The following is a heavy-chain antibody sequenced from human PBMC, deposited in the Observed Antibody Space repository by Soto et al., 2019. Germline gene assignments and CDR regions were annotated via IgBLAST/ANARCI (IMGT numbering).Heavy chain of an antibody. CDR2: ISGSGGST. D-gene: IGHD2-15*01. J-gene: IGHJ4*02. CDR3: AKVRGALSCSGGSCYHRYFDY. Sequence: EVQLVESGGGLVKPGGSLRLSCAASGFTFSSYAMSWVRQAPGKGLEWVSAISGSGGSTYYADSVKGRFTISRDNSKNTLYLQMNSLRAEDTAVYYCAKVRGALSCSGGSCYHRYFDYWGQGTLVTVSS. CDR1: GFTFSSYA. V-gene: IGHV3-23*04.